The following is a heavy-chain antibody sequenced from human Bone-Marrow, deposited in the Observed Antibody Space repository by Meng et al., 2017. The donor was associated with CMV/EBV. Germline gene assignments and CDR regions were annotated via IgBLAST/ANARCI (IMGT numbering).Heavy chain of an antibody. Sequence: LSLTCAASGFTFSSYAMHWVRQAPGKGLEWVAVISYDGSNKYYADSVKGRFTISRDNAKNSLYLQMNSLRVEDTAVYYCARELNWGQGTLVTVSS. D-gene: IGHD3-16*01. J-gene: IGHJ4*02. CDR3: ARELN. CDR1: GFTFSSYA. CDR2: ISYDGSNK. V-gene: IGHV3-30*04.